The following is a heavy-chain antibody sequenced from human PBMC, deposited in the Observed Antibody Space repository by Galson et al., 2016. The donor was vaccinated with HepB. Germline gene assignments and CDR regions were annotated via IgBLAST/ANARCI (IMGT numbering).Heavy chain of an antibody. CDR2: IISILGIK. Sequence: SVKVSCKASGGTFSSYAISWVRQASGQGLEWMGRIISILGIKTYAQKFQGRVTITADKSTSTAYMELSSLRSEDTAVYYCARLQLERRYYFDFWGQGTLVTVSS. CDR3: ARLQLERRYYFDF. CDR1: GGTFSSYA. J-gene: IGHJ4*02. D-gene: IGHD1-1*01. V-gene: IGHV1-69*04.